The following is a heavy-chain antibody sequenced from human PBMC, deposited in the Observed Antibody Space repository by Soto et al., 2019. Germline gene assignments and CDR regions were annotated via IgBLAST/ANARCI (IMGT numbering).Heavy chain of an antibody. CDR3: ARDKITGLFDY. Sequence: QVQLQQWGAGLLKPSETLSLTCAVYGGSFSGYYWTWIRQPPGTGLEWIGEINHSGSTNYNPSLKSRVTISVDTSKNQFSLKLACVTAADTAAYYCARDKITGLFDYWGQGTLVTVSS. CDR1: GGSFSGYY. D-gene: IGHD2-8*02. CDR2: INHSGST. V-gene: IGHV4-34*01. J-gene: IGHJ4*02.